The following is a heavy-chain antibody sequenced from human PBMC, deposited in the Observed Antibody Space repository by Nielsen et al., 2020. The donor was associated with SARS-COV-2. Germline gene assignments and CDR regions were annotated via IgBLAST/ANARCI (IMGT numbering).Heavy chain of an antibody. CDR2: INHSGST. CDR3: ARGRGGSSGWYASDY. D-gene: IGHD6-19*01. CDR1: GGSFSGYY. Sequence: SQTLSLTCAVYGGSFSGYYWSWIRQPPGKGLEWIGEINHSGSTNYNPSLKSQVTISVDTSKNQFSLKLSSVTAADTAVYYCARGRGGSSGWYASDYWGQGTLVTVSS. V-gene: IGHV4-34*01. J-gene: IGHJ4*02.